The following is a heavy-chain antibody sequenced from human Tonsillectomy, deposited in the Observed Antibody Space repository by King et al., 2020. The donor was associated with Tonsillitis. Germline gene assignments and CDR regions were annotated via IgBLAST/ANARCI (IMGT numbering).Heavy chain of an antibody. CDR2: ISGSGGST. J-gene: IGHJ4*02. CDR1: GFTFSSYA. CDR3: AKADVVATPKEG. D-gene: IGHD5-12*01. Sequence: VQLVESGGGLVQPGGSLRLACAASGFTFSSYAMSWVRQAPGKGLEWVSTISGSGGSTYYADSGKGRFAISRDNSQKTPYLQMNSLRAEDTAVYYCAKADVVATPKEGWGQGTLVTVSS. V-gene: IGHV3-23*04.